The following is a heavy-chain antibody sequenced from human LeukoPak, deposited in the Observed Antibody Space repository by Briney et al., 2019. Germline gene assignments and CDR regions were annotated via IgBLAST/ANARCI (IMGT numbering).Heavy chain of an antibody. Sequence: GGSLRLSCAASGFTVSSSYMSWVRQAPGKGLEWVSAISGSGGSTYYADSVKGRFTISRDNSKNTLYLQMNSLRAEDTAVYYCAKGRYGDYRYYFDYWGQGTLVTVSS. CDR1: GFTVSSSY. D-gene: IGHD4-17*01. CDR3: AKGRYGDYRYYFDY. J-gene: IGHJ4*02. CDR2: ISGSGGST. V-gene: IGHV3-23*01.